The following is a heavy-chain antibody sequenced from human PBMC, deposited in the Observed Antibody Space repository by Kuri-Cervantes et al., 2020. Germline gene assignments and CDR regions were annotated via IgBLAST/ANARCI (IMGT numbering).Heavy chain of an antibody. V-gene: IGHV3-9*01. CDR2: ISWNSGSI. J-gene: IGHJ6*02. Sequence: LSLTCAASGFTFDDYAMHWVRQAPGKGLEWVSGISWNSGSIGYADSVKGRFTISKDNAKNSLYLQMNSLRAEDTALYYCARYSYYYGMDVWGQGTTVTVSS. CDR1: GFTFDDYA. CDR3: ARYSYYYGMDV.